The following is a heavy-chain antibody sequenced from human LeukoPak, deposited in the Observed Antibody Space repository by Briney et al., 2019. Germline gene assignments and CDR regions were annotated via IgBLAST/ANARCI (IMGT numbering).Heavy chain of an antibody. J-gene: IGHJ3*02. CDR1: GGTFSSYA. V-gene: IGHV1-69*04. Sequence: ASVKVSCKASGGTFSSYAISWVRQAPGQGLEWMGRIIPILGIANYAQEFQGRVTITADKSTSTAYMELSSLRSEDTAVYYRARGADSGYDSYYAFDIWGQGTMVTVSS. CDR3: ARGADSGYDSYYAFDI. CDR2: IIPILGIA. D-gene: IGHD5-12*01.